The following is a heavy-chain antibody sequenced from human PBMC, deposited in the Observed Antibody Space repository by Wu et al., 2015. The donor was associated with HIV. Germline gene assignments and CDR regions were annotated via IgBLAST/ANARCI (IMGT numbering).Heavy chain of an antibody. CDR3: ARLDYESLNY. Sequence: QVQLLQSGAEVKKPGASVKVSCQTSGYTSTGHYTHWVRLAPGQRPEWMGWMNPHSGGTTYAPSFQGRVTMTRDTSTNTAYLELTSLRSDDTAVYYCARLDYESLNYWGQGTLVTVSS. V-gene: IGHV1-2*02. J-gene: IGHJ4*02. CDR2: MNPHSGGT. D-gene: IGHD3-22*01. CDR1: GYTSTGHY.